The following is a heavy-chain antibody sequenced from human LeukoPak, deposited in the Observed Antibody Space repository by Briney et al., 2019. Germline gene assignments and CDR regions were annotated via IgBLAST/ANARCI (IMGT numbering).Heavy chain of an antibody. CDR1: GFTFSSYG. CDR3: AKARTIFGVNNWFDP. V-gene: IGHV3-30*18. J-gene: IGHJ5*02. D-gene: IGHD3-3*01. CDR2: ISYDGSNK. Sequence: PGGSLRLSCAASGFTFSSYGMDWVRQAPGKGLEWVAVISYDGSNKYCADSVKGRFTISRDNSKNTLYLQMNSLRAEDTAVYYCAKARTIFGVNNWFDPWGQGTLVTVSS.